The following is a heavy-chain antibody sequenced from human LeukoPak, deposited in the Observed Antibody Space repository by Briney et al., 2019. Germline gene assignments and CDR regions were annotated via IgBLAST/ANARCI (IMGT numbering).Heavy chain of an antibody. CDR3: ARFGGKSEGYYFDY. D-gene: IGHD4-23*01. CDR2: ISSSSSYI. V-gene: IGHV3-21*01. J-gene: IGHJ4*02. Sequence: PGGSLRLSCAASGFTFSSYSMNWVRQAPGKGLEWVSSISSSSSYIYYADSVKGRFTISRDNAKNSLYLKMNSLRAEDTAVYYCARFGGKSEGYYFDYWGQGTLVTVSS. CDR1: GFTFSSYS.